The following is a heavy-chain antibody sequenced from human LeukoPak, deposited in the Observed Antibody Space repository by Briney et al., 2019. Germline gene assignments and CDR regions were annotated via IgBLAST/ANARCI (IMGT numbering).Heavy chain of an antibody. CDR2: ISGSGDNT. CDR3: ASPPTDTYYDFWSGLYYFDY. V-gene: IGHV3-23*01. CDR1: GFTFSSFA. D-gene: IGHD3-3*01. J-gene: IGHJ4*02. Sequence: GGSLRLSCAASGFTFSSFAISWVRQAPGKGLEWVSGISGSGDNTYYADSVKGRFTISRDNSKNTLYLQMNSLRAEDTAVYYCASPPTDTYYDFWSGLYYFDYWGQGTLVTVSS.